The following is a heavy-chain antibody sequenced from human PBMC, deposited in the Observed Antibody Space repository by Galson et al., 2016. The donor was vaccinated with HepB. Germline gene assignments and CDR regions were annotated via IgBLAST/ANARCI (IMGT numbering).Heavy chain of an antibody. V-gene: IGHV3-74*01. J-gene: IGHJ4*02. CDR2: INSDGSST. CDR1: GFTFSSYW. Sequence: SLRLSCAASGFTFSSYWMHWVRQAPGKGLVWVSLINSDGSSTSYADSVKGRFTISRDNAKNTLYLQMNSLRADDTAVYYCARVMSGASRGSEYWGQATLGTVSS. D-gene: IGHD1-26*01. CDR3: ARVMSGASRGSEY.